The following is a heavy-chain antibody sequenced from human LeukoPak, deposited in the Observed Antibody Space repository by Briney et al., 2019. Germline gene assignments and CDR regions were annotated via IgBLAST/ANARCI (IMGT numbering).Heavy chain of an antibody. CDR1: GFAVNTYY. V-gene: IGHV3-53*01. CDR2: INTGAST. J-gene: IGHJ3*02. Sequence: GGSLRLSCAASGFAVNTYYMSWIRQAPGKGLEWVSMINTGASTRYADSVKGRFTISRDNSKNTVYLQMNSLRADDTALYYCSRESSQSHASDIWGQGTMVTVSS. CDR3: SRESSQSHASDI. D-gene: IGHD6-19*01.